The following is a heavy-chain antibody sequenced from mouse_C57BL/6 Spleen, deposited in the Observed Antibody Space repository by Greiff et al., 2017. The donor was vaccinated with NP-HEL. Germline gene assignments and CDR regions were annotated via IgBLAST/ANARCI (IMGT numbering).Heavy chain of an antibody. V-gene: IGHV5-4*01. CDR1: GFTFSSYA. Sequence: EVQVVESGGGLVKPGGSLKLSCAASGFTFSSYAMSWVRQTPEKRLERVATIRDGGSYTYYPDNVKGRFTISRDNAKNNLYLQMSHLKSEDTAMYYCASLYYYGCQYYFDYWGQCTTLTVSS. CDR2: IRDGGSYT. D-gene: IGHD1-1*01. J-gene: IGHJ2*01. CDR3: ASLYYYGCQYYFDY.